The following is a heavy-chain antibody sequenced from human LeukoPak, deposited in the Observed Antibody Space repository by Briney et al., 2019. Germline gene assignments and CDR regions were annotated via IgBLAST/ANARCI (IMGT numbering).Heavy chain of an antibody. CDR1: GYTFTDYY. V-gene: IGHV1-46*01. CDR2: INPITGRT. J-gene: IGHJ4*02. Sequence: GASVKVSCKPSGYTFTDYYMHWVRPAPGQGFEWMGIINPITGRTSYAQEFQGRVTMTRDTSTSTFYMALSSLRSEDTAVYYCARPSGVGATLYYFDQWGQGALVTVSS. D-gene: IGHD1-26*01. CDR3: ARPSGVGATLYYFDQ.